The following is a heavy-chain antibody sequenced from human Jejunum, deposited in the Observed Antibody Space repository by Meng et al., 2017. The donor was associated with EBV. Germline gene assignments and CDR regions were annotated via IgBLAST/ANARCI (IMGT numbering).Heavy chain of an antibody. CDR1: DGSFSGYY. D-gene: IGHD1-14*01. CDR3: ARCPDHSKQGY. Sequence: QRPIQQWGPGLLKPSETLSLLCAVYDGSFSGYYWRWIRQPPGKGLEWIGKISDNEGTKYNPTLKTTVTVSRYTAQNQFTMRLSTVTAADTALYYSARCPDHSKQGYWGQGTLVTVSS. CDR2: ISDNEGT. J-gene: IGHJ4*02. V-gene: IGHV4-34*02.